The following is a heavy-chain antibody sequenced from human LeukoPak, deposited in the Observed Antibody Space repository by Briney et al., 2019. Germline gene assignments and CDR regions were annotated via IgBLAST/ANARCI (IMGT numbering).Heavy chain of an antibody. D-gene: IGHD2-2*01. CDR1: GFTFSSYA. Sequence: PGGSLRLSCAASGFTFSSYAMSWVRQAPGKGLEWVSAISGSGGSTYCADSVKGRFTLSRDNSKNTLYLQMNSLRAEDTAVYYCAKEYFSSGEWSFDYWGQGTLVTVSS. J-gene: IGHJ4*02. V-gene: IGHV3-23*01. CDR2: ISGSGGST. CDR3: AKEYFSSGEWSFDY.